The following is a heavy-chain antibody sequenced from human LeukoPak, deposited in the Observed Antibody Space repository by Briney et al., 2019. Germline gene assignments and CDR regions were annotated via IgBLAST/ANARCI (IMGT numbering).Heavy chain of an antibody. CDR1: GGSISSYY. CDR2: IYYSGST. V-gene: IGHV4-59*01. J-gene: IGHJ4*02. D-gene: IGHD3-22*01. Sequence: SETLSLTCTVSGGSISSYYWSWIRQPPVKGLEWIGYIYYSGSTNYNPSLKSRVTISVDTSKNQFSLKLSSVTAADTAVYYCARTDSYYDTSGYWHYYFDYWGQGTLVTVSS. CDR3: ARTDSYYDTSGYWHYYFDY.